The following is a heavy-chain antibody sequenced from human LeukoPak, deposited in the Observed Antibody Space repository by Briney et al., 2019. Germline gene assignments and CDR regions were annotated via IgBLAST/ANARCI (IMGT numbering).Heavy chain of an antibody. V-gene: IGHV4-59*01. Sequence: PSETLSLTCTVSGGSISDYYWSWIRQPPGKGLEWIGYIYYSGSTNYNPSLKSRVTISVDTSENQFSLKLSSVTAADTAVYYCAQLEPYYYYMDIWGKGTTVTVSS. CDR2: IYYSGST. CDR3: AQLEPYYYYMDI. J-gene: IGHJ6*03. D-gene: IGHD1-1*01. CDR1: GGSISDYY.